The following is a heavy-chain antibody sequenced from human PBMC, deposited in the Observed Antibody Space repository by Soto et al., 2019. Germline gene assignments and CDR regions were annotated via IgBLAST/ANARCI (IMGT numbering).Heavy chain of an antibody. CDR2: INLGGSVK. CDR3: ARDPEYSAFDI. J-gene: IGHJ3*02. Sequence: GGSLRLSCAASGFTFSRSWMAWVRQAPGKGLEWVGNINLGGSVKNCADSVKGRFTFSRDNAKNSLYVEMNSLRVEDTAVYYCARDPEYSAFDIWGQGTMVTVSS. CDR1: GFTFSRSW. V-gene: IGHV3-7*01. D-gene: IGHD5-12*01.